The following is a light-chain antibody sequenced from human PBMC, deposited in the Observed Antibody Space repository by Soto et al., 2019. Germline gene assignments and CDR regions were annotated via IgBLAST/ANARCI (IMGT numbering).Light chain of an antibody. CDR1: SGHSSYA. V-gene: IGLV4-69*01. CDR2: LNSDGSH. Sequence: QAVVTQSPSASASLGASVKLTCTLSSGHSSYAIAWHQQQPEKGPRYLMKLNSDGSHSKGDGIPDRFSGSSSGAERYLTISSRQYEDEADYYCQTWGAGSVVFGGGTKLTVL. CDR3: QTWGAGSVV. J-gene: IGLJ2*01.